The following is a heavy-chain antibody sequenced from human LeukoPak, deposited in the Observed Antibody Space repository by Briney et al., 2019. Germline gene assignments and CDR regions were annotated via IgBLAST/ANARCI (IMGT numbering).Heavy chain of an antibody. CDR3: AVIEWELLEDVDY. V-gene: IGHV3-48*01. J-gene: IGHJ4*02. D-gene: IGHD1-26*01. CDR1: GFTFSSYS. Sequence: PGGSLRLSCVASGFTFSSYSMNWVRQAPGKGLEWVSYISSSSSTIYYADSVKGRFTISRDNAKNSLYLQMNSLRAEDTAVYYCAVIEWELLEDVDYWGQGTLVTVSS. CDR2: ISSSSSTI.